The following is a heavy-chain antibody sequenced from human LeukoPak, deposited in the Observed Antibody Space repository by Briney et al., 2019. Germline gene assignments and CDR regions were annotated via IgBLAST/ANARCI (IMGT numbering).Heavy chain of an antibody. D-gene: IGHD3-9*01. J-gene: IGHJ4*02. CDR2: ISYDGRNK. V-gene: IGHV3-30*04. Sequence: GRSLRLSCAASGFTFSSDAMHWVRQAPGKGLEWVAVISYDGRNKYYADSVKGRFTISRDNSKNTLYLQMSGLRTEDTAVYYCARGGRAYYDVLTGYYSSYFDYWGQGTLVTVSS. CDR1: GFTFSSDA. CDR3: ARGGRAYYDVLTGYYSSYFDY.